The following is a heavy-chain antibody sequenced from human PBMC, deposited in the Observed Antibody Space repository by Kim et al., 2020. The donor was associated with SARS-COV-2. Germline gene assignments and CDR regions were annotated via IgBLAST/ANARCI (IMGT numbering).Heavy chain of an antibody. J-gene: IGHJ4*02. CDR1: GFTFSDYW. CDR2: IKKDGSEK. Sequence: GGSLRLSCVASGFTFSDYWMSWVRQAPGKGLEWVANIKKDGSEKYYVDSVKGRFTISRDNAKNSVYPQMNSLRAEDTAVYYCARSGYHDCWGQGTLVTVS. CDR3: ARSGYHDC. D-gene: IGHD3-22*01. V-gene: IGHV3-7*01.